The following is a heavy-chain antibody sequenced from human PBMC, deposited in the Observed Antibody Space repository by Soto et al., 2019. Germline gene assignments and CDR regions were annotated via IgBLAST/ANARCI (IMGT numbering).Heavy chain of an antibody. CDR3: ARGSPVYYDILTGYYGFDP. D-gene: IGHD3-9*01. CDR2: INPSGGST. J-gene: IGHJ5*02. V-gene: IGHV1-46*01. CDR1: GYTFTSYY. Sequence: ASVKVSCKASGYTFTSYYMHWVRQAPGQGLEWMGIINPSGGSTSYAQKFQGRVTMTRDTSTSTVYMELSSLRSEDTAVYYCARGSPVYYDILTGYYGFDPWGQGTLVTVSS.